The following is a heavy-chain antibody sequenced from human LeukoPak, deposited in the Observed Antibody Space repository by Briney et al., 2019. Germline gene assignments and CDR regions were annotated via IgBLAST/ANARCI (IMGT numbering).Heavy chain of an antibody. J-gene: IGHJ3*02. Sequence: ASVKVSCKASGYTFTSYYMHWVRQAPGQGLEWMGIINPSGGSTSYAQKFQGRVTMTRDTSTSTVYMELSSLRSEDTAVYYCARVRSGYYPRYAFDIWGQGTMVPVSS. CDR2: INPSGGST. V-gene: IGHV1-46*01. D-gene: IGHD3-22*01. CDR1: GYTFTSYY. CDR3: ARVRSGYYPRYAFDI.